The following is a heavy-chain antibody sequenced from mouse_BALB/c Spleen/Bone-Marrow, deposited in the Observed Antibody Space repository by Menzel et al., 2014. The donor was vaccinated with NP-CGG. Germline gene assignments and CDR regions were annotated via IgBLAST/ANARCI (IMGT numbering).Heavy chain of an antibody. D-gene: IGHD2-1*01. Sequence: QVQLQQSGTEVVRPGASVKLSCKASGYSFTTYWMNWVKQRPGQGLEWIGMLHPSDSETRLNQKFKDKATLTVDKSSSTAYMQLNSPTSEDSAVYYCAREKVYYGISWFAYWGQGTLVTVSA. J-gene: IGHJ3*01. V-gene: IGHV1-61*01. CDR2: LHPSDSET. CDR3: AREKVYYGISWFAY. CDR1: GYSFTTYW.